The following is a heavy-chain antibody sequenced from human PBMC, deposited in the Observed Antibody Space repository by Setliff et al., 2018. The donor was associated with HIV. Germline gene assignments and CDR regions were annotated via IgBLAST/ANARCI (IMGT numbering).Heavy chain of an antibody. CDR3: ARGKDSTMNPYAFDI. Sequence: GASVKVSCKASGNTFTTYDISWVRQAPGQGLEWMGWISVYNGDTNYAQKFQGRVTMTTDTSTSTAYMELRSLRSEDTAVYYCARGKDSTMNPYAFDIWGQGTMVTVSS. CDR2: ISVYNGDT. D-gene: IGHD3-22*01. CDR1: GNTFTTYD. J-gene: IGHJ3*02. V-gene: IGHV1-18*01.